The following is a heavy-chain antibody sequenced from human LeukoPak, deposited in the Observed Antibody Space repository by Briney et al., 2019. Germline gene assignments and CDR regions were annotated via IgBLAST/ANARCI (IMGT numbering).Heavy chain of an antibody. CDR1: GDTFTDYY. CDR3: AASTVQNYYWYYGMDV. Sequence: ASVKVSCKASGDTFTDYYIYWVRQAPGQGLEWMGWINPNSGGTNYAQKFQGRVTMTWDTSILTAYMELSSLTPDDTAVYYCAASTVQNYYWYYGMDVWGQGTTVTVSS. V-gene: IGHV1-2*02. J-gene: IGHJ6*02. CDR2: INPNSGGT. D-gene: IGHD4-17*01.